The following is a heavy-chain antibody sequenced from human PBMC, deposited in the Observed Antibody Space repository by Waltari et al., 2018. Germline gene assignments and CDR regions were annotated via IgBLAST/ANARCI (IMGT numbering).Heavy chain of an antibody. D-gene: IGHD6-19*01. J-gene: IGHJ4*02. CDR1: GFTFSSYA. CDR2: ISGSGGST. Sequence: EVQLLESGGGLVQPGGSLRLSCAASGFTFSSYAMSWVRQAPGKGLEWVSAISGSGGSTYYADSVKVRFTISRDKSKNTLYLQMNSLRAEDTAVYYCARTALPGIAVACLDYWGQGTLVTVSS. CDR3: ARTALPGIAVACLDY. V-gene: IGHV3-23*01.